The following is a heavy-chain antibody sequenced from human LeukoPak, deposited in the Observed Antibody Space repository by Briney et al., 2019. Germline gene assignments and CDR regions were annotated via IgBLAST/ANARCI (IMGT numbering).Heavy chain of an antibody. CDR2: ISSSGSTI. CDR1: GFTFSSYE. CDR3: ARDIPGTTSLFDY. D-gene: IGHD1-1*01. J-gene: IGHJ4*02. Sequence: PGGSLRLSCAASGFTFSSYEMNWVRQAPGKGLEWVSYISSSGSTIYYADSVKGRFTISRDNAKNSLYLQMNSLRAEDTAVYYCARDIPGTTSLFDYWGQGTLVTVSS. V-gene: IGHV3-48*03.